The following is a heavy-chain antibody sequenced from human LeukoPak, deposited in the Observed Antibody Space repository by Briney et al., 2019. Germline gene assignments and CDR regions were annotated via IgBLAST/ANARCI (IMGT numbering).Heavy chain of an antibody. Sequence: SQTLSLTCAISGDSVSSNSAAWNWIRQSPSRGLEWLGRTYYRSKWYNDYAVSVKSRITINPDTSKNQFSLQLNSVTPEDTAVYYCARRYLNYYGSRSYYFFDYWGQGTLVTVSS. CDR3: ARRYLNYYGSRSYYFFDY. CDR2: TYYRSKWYN. V-gene: IGHV6-1*01. J-gene: IGHJ4*02. D-gene: IGHD3-10*01. CDR1: GDSVSSNSAA.